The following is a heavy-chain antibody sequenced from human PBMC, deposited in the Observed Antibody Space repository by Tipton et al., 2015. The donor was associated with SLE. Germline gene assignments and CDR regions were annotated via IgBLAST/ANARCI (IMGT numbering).Heavy chain of an antibody. CDR3: ARAEVGAATPFDY. V-gene: IGHV4-61*09. CDR1: GGSISSGCYY. Sequence: TLSLTCTVSGGSISSGCYYWGWIRQPAGQGLEWIGQVYIRGTTNYNPSHKSRVTISVDTSKNQFSLNLNSVTAADTAVYYCARAEVGAATPFDYWGQGTLVTVSS. D-gene: IGHD1-26*01. CDR2: VYIRGTT. J-gene: IGHJ4*02.